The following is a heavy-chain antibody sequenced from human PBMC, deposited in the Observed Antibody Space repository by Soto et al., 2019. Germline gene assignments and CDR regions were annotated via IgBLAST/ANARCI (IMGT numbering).Heavy chain of an antibody. D-gene: IGHD2-2*01. V-gene: IGHV1-69*02. CDR3: ARAIDYYYYMDV. Sequence: QVQLVQSGAEVKKPGSSVKVSCKASGGTFSSYTVSWVRQAPGQGLEWMGRIIPSLGIANYAQKFQGRVTFTADKSTSTAYMELSSLRSEDTAVYYCARAIDYYYYMDVWGKGTTVTGSS. CDR2: IIPSLGIA. CDR1: GGTFSSYT. J-gene: IGHJ6*03.